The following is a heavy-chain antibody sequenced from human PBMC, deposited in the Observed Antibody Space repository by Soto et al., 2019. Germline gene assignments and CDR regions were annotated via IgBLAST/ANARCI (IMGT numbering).Heavy chain of an antibody. CDR1: GFTFSYG. V-gene: IGHV3-30*18. CDR2: IPYDGRDK. J-gene: IGHJ4*02. CDR3: AKARFYGYGDFDH. D-gene: IGHD5-12*01. Sequence: QVQLVESGGGGVQPGRSLRLSCVASGFTFSYGMHWVRQAPGKGLEWVALIPYDGRDKYYADSVKGRFTISRDNSKSTLYLQLDSLRVDDTAVYFCAKARFYGYGDFDHWGQGTLVTVSS.